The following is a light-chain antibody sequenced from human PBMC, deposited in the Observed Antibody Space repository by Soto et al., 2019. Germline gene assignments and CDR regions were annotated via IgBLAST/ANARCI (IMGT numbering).Light chain of an antibody. Sequence: DIQMTQSPSSLSASVGDRVTITCRASQSISSYLNWYQQKPGKAPKLLIYAASSLQSGVPSRFSGSGSGTDFTLTISSLQPEDFAVYYCQQYGSSPFGFGPGTKVDIK. V-gene: IGKV1-39*01. J-gene: IGKJ3*01. CDR2: AAS. CDR1: QSISSY. CDR3: QQYGSSPFG.